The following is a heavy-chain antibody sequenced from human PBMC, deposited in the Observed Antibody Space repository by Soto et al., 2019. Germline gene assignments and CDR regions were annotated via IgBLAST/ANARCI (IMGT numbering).Heavy chain of an antibody. D-gene: IGHD3-10*01. V-gene: IGHV5-10-1*01. CDR2: IDPSVSYT. CDR1: GYSFTSYW. J-gene: IGHJ3*02. Sequence: GGSLKISCKGSGYSFTSYWISWGRQMPGKGLEWMGRIDPSVSYTNYSPSFQGHVTISADKSISTAYLQWSSLKASDTAMYYCARKWFGGNNAFDIWGQGTMVTVSS. CDR3: ARKWFGGNNAFDI.